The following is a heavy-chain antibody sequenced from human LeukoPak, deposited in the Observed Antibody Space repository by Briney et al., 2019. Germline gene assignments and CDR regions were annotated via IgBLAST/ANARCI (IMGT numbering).Heavy chain of an antibody. V-gene: IGHV3-30*18. CDR1: GFTFSSYG. CDR2: ISYDGSNK. CDR3: AKDGLWFGELSHFDY. D-gene: IGHD3-10*01. J-gene: IGHJ4*02. Sequence: GGPLRLFCAASGFTFSSYGMHWPPAAPGKGLVGVAVISYDGSNKFYADSVKGRFTISRDNSKNTLYLQMNSLRAEDTAVYYCAKDGLWFGELSHFDYWGQGTLVTVSS.